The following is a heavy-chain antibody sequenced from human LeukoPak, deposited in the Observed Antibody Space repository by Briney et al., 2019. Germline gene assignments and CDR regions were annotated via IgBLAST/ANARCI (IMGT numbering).Heavy chain of an antibody. CDR2: ITNSGNSK. D-gene: IGHD3-22*01. J-gene: IGHJ4*02. Sequence: GGSLRLSCAASEFTFSSYSMNWVRQAPGKGLEWVSYITNSGNSKSYADSVKGRFTISRDNSKNTLYLQMNSLRAEDTAVYYCARARWRYYDSSGYYRGEQYFDYWGQGTLVTVSS. CDR3: ARARWRYYDSSGYYRGEQYFDY. V-gene: IGHV3-48*01. CDR1: EFTFSSYS.